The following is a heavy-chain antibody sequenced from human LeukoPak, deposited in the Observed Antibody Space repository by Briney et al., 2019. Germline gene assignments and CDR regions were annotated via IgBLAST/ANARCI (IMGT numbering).Heavy chain of an antibody. CDR2: IYTSGST. J-gene: IGHJ4*02. V-gene: IGHV4-4*07. CDR3: ARHCSSTSCYSSLDY. CDR1: GGSISSYY. D-gene: IGHD2-2*01. Sequence: PSETLSLTCTVSGGSISSYYWSWIRQPAGKGLEWIGRIYTSGSTNYNPSLKSRITMSIDPSKNQFSLKLSSVTAADTAVYYCARHCSSTSCYSSLDYWGQGTLVTVSS.